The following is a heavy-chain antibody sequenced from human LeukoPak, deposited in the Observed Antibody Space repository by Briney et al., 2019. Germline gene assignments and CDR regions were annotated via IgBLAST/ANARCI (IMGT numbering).Heavy chain of an antibody. V-gene: IGHV5-51*01. Sequence: GESLKISCKASGYQFTGFWIGWVRQKPGKGLERMGIIYPDDSDTRYSPSFQGQVTISADTSISTAYLQWSSLKASDTAMCFCVRGYCSTARCSNFDHWGPGTLVTVSS. CDR1: GYQFTGFW. CDR3: VRGYCSTARCSNFDH. CDR2: IYPDDSDT. J-gene: IGHJ4*02. D-gene: IGHD2-2*01.